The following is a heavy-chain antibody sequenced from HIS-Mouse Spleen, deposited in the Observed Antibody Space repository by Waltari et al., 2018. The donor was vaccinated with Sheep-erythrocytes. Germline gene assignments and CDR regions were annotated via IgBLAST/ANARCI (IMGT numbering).Heavy chain of an antibody. J-gene: IGHJ4*02. D-gene: IGHD3-9*01. Sequence: EVQLVESGGGLVKPGGSLRLSCAASGFTFSNAWMSWVRRAPGKGVGWVCRIKSKTDGGTTDYAAPVKGRFTISRDDSKNTLYLQMTSLKTEDTAVYYCTTDPYVWLLSHWGQGTLVTVSS. CDR2: IKSKTDGGTT. CDR3: TTDPYVWLLSH. CDR1: GFTFSNAW. V-gene: IGHV3-15*01.